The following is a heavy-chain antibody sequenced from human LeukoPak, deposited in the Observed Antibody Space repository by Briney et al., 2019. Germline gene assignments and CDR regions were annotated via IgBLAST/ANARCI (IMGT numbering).Heavy chain of an antibody. D-gene: IGHD4-17*01. V-gene: IGHV4-39*01. J-gene: IGHJ4*02. CDR1: GGSISSSGYY. CDR3: ARHVLRRGPWFFEY. CDR2: IYYSGST. Sequence: SETLSLTCTVSGGSISSSGYYWGWIRQPPGKGLEWIGSIYYSGSTYNPSLKSRVTISVDMSKKQFSLNLSSVTAADTAVYYCARHVLRRGPWFFEYWGQGTLVTVSS.